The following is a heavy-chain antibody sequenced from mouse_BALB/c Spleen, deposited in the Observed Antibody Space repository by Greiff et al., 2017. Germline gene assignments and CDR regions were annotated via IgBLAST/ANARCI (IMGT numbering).Heavy chain of an antibody. CDR1: GYTFTDYA. CDR2: ISTYYGDA. Sequence: QVQLQQSGAELVRPGVSVKISCKGSGYTFTDYAMHWVKQSHAKSLEWIGVISTYYGDASYNQKFKGKATMTVDKSSNTAYLQLSSLTSEDTAVYYCNARGYGVGYWGQGTTLTVSS. D-gene: IGHD2-2*01. CDR3: NARGYGVGY. J-gene: IGHJ2*01. V-gene: IGHV1-67*01.